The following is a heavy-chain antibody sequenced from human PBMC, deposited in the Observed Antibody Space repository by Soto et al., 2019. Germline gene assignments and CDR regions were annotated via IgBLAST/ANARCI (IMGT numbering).Heavy chain of an antibody. Sequence: ASVKVSCKASGYTFTGYYMHWVRQAPGQGLEWMGWINPNSGGTNYAQKFQGRVTMTRDTSISTAYMELSRLRSDDTAVYYCARDEDNWTNFDYWGQGTLVTVSS. V-gene: IGHV1-2*02. CDR3: ARDEDNWTNFDY. CDR1: GYTFTGYY. D-gene: IGHD1-20*01. J-gene: IGHJ4*02. CDR2: INPNSGGT.